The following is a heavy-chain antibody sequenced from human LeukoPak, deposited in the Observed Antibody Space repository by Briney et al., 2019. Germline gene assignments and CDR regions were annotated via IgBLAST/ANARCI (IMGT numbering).Heavy chain of an antibody. D-gene: IGHD5-24*01. CDR2: IYYSGST. CDR1: GGSISSYY. Sequence: SETLSLTCTVSGGSISSYYWSWIRQPPGKGLEWIGYIYYSGSTNYNPSLKSRVTISVDTSKNRFSLKLSSVTAADTAVYYCARDRDGYIYWGQGTLVTVSS. V-gene: IGHV4-59*01. J-gene: IGHJ4*02. CDR3: ARDRDGYIY.